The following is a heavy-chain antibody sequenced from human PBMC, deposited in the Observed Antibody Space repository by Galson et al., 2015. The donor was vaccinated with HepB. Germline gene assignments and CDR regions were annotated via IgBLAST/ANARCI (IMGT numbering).Heavy chain of an antibody. Sequence: QSGAEVKKPGESLRISCKGSGYIFTTYWINWVRQMPGKGLEWMGRIDPSDLYTDYRPSFQGHVSISADKSVNTAFLYWSSLKASDTAIYYCARQSKIVVPASDQHGMDVWGQGTTVTVSS. D-gene: IGHD3-22*01. J-gene: IGHJ6*02. CDR2: IDPSDLYT. CDR3: ARQSKIVVPASDQHGMDV. CDR1: GYIFTTYW. V-gene: IGHV5-10-1*01.